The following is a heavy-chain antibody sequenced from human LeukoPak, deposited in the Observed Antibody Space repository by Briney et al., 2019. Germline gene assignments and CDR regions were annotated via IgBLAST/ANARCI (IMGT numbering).Heavy chain of an antibody. D-gene: IGHD2-2*01. V-gene: IGHV4-4*07. J-gene: IGHJ4*02. CDR2: LDPRGIT. CDR1: GGSISTYY. Sequence: SSETLSLTCTASGGSISTYYWNWIRQPAGKGLEWIGRLDPRGITNYNPSLKSRVTMSGDTSKNQFSLNLSSATAADTAMYYCARGNYCSRTSCPFDYWGQGTLVTVSS. CDR3: ARGNYCSRTSCPFDY.